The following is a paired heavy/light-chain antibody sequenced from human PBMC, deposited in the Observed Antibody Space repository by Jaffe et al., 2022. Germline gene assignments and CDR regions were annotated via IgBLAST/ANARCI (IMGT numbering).Light chain of an antibody. Sequence: EIVMTQSPATLSVSPGERATLSCRASQSVSSNLAWYQQKPGQAPRLLIYGASTRATGIPARFSGSGSGTEFTLTISSLQSEDFAVYYCQQYNNWPPLMYTFGQGTKLEIK. V-gene: IGKV3-15*01. CDR1: QSVSSN. CDR3: QQYNNWPPLMYT. CDR2: GAS. J-gene: IGKJ2*01.
Heavy chain of an antibody. CDR1: GFTVSSNY. D-gene: IGHD3-3*01. CDR3: ARSSRITIFGVVTTHYYYMDV. J-gene: IGHJ6*03. V-gene: IGHV3-53*02. CDR2: IYSGGST. Sequence: EVQLVETGGGLIQPGGSLRLSCAASGFTVSSNYMSWVRQAPGKGLEWVSVIYSGGSTYYADSVKGRFTISRDNSKNTLYLQMNSLRAEDTAVYYCARSSRITIFGVVTTHYYYMDVWGKGTTVTVSS.